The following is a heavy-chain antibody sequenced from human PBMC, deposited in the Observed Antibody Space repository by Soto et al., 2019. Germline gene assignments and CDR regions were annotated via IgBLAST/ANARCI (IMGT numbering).Heavy chain of an antibody. J-gene: IGHJ6*02. CDR3: AKEGGVYYYYGMDV. CDR1: GFTFSSYA. Sequence: EVQLLESGGGLVQPGGSLRLSCAASGFTFSSYAMSWVRRAPGKGLEWVSAISGSGGSTYNADSVKGRFTISRDNSKNTLYLHMYSLRAEDTAVYYCAKEGGVYYYYGMDVWCQGTTVTVSS. V-gene: IGHV3-23*01. CDR2: ISGSGGST. D-gene: IGHD2-8*02.